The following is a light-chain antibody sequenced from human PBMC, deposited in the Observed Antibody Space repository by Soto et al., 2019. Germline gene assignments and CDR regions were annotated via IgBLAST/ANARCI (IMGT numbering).Light chain of an antibody. CDR1: QSISSW. Sequence: DIQMTQSPSTLSASVGDRVTITCRASQSISSWLAWYQQKPGKAPKLLIYDASSLESGVPSRFSGSGSGTEFTLTISSLQPDDFATYYGQQYNSYSRVTVGPGTKVDIK. V-gene: IGKV1-5*01. CDR2: DAS. J-gene: IGKJ3*01. CDR3: QQYNSYSRVT.